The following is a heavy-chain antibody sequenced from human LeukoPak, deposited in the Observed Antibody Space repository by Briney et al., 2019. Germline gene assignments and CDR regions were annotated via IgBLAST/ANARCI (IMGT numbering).Heavy chain of an antibody. CDR3: ARDRARTGTTLLDY. V-gene: IGHV3-7*03. Sequence: GGSLRLSCAASGFTFGTYWMSWVRQAPGKGLEWVANIEQDGSEKDYVDSVKGRFTISRDNAKNSLYLQMNSLRVEDTAVYYCARDRARTGTTLLDYWGQGTLVIVSS. J-gene: IGHJ4*02. CDR1: GFTFGTYW. D-gene: IGHD1-1*01. CDR2: IEQDGSEK.